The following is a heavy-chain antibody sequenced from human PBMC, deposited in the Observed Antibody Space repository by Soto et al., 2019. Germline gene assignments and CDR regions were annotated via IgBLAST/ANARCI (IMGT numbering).Heavy chain of an antibody. CDR2: ISGSGGST. Sequence: GGSLRLYCAASGFTFSSYAMSWVRQAPGKGLEWVSAISGSGGSTYYADSVKGRFTISRDNSKNTLYLQMNSLRAEDTAVYYCAKDGSSGYYYFDYWGQGTLVTVSS. D-gene: IGHD3-22*01. CDR3: AKDGSSGYYYFDY. V-gene: IGHV3-23*01. J-gene: IGHJ4*02. CDR1: GFTFSSYA.